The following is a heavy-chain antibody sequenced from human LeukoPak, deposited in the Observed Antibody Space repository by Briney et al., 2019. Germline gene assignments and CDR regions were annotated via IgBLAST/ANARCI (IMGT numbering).Heavy chain of an antibody. V-gene: IGHV1-69*13. Sequence: SVKVSCKASGYTFTNYAMNWVRQAPGQGLEWMGGIIPIFGTANYAQKFQGRVTITADESTSTAYMELSSLRSEDTAVYYCARDLGYQLPPPQYYYYYGMDVWGQGTTVTVSS. CDR2: IIPIFGTA. CDR3: ARDLGYQLPPPQYYYYYGMDV. CDR1: GYTFTNYA. J-gene: IGHJ6*02. D-gene: IGHD2-2*01.